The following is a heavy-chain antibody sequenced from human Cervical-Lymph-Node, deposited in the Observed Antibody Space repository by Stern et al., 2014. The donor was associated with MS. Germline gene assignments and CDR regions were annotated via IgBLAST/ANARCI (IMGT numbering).Heavy chain of an antibody. D-gene: IGHD6-13*01. V-gene: IGHV1-69*01. J-gene: IGHJ5*02. Sequence: VQLVQSGAEVTKPGSSVKVSCKASGGTFSKFPSSWVRQAQGKGLEWMGGLFPVFGTPTYAQEFRGRVTITADVSTSTVYMELSSLRSDDTAVYYCALSSETSDRWYSLGYDLWGQGTLVTVSS. CDR1: GGTFSKFP. CDR2: LFPVFGTP. CDR3: ALSSETSDRWYSLGYDL.